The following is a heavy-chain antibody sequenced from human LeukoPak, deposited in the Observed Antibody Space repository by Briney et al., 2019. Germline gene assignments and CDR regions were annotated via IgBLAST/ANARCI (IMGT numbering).Heavy chain of an antibody. D-gene: IGHD2-21*02. Sequence: ASETLSLTCTVSGGSISSYYWSWIRQPPGKGLEWIGYIYYSGSTNYNPSLKSRVTISVDTSKNQFSLKLSSVTAADTAVYYCARGDSVYYYYGMDVWGQGTTVTVSS. CDR3: ARGDSVYYYYGMDV. V-gene: IGHV4-59*08. J-gene: IGHJ6*02. CDR2: IYYSGST. CDR1: GGSISSYY.